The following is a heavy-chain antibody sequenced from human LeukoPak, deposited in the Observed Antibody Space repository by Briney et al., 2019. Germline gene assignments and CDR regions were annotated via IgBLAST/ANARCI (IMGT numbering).Heavy chain of an antibody. CDR3: ARDIVMVTYWFDP. CDR1: GYTFTAYY. D-gene: IGHD5-18*01. V-gene: IGHV1-2*02. J-gene: IGHJ5*02. CDR2: INPKSGGT. Sequence: ASVKVSCKPSGYTFTAYYIHWVRQAPGQGLEWMGWINPKSGGTNYAQKFQGRVTMTRDTSISTAYMELSRLRSDDTAVYYCARDIVMVTYWFDPWGQGTLVTVSS.